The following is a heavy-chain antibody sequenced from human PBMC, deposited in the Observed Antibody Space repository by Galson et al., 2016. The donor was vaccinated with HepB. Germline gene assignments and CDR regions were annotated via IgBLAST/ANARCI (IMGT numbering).Heavy chain of an antibody. CDR3: VRPHQGWGTTDY. Sequence: SLRLSCAASGFTFSKYLMGWVRQAPGKGLEWISYISSSSSTIYYAASVKGRFTISRDNAKNSLYLQMNSLRAEDTAVYFCVRPHQGWGTTDYWGQGTLVTVSS. J-gene: IGHJ4*02. CDR1: GFTFSKYL. V-gene: IGHV3-48*04. D-gene: IGHD3-16*01. CDR2: ISSSSSTI.